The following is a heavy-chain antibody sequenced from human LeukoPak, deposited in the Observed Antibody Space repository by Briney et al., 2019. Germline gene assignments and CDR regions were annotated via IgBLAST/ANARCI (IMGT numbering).Heavy chain of an antibody. D-gene: IGHD3-22*01. J-gene: IGHJ4*02. CDR2: IIPIFGTA. Sequence: SVKVSCKASGGTFSSYAISWVRQAPGQGLEWMGGIIPIFGTANYAQKLQGRVTMTTDTSTSTAYMELRSLRSDDTAVYYCARVFHDSSGYYPYYFDYWGQGIPVTVSS. CDR1: GGTFSSYA. CDR3: ARVFHDSSGYYPYYFDY. V-gene: IGHV1-69*05.